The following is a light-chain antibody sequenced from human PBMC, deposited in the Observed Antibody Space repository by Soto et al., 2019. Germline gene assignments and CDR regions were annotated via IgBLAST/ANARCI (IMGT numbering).Light chain of an antibody. CDR2: DVS. J-gene: IGLJ2*01. CDR1: SSDVGGYNY. V-gene: IGLV2-14*01. CDR3: SSYTSSSTVV. Sequence: QSVLAQPASVSGSRGQSITMSCTGTSSDVGGYNYVSWYQQHPGKAPKLMIYDVSNRPSGVSNRFSGSKSGNTASLTISGLQAEDEADYYCSSYTSSSTVVFGGGTKLTVL.